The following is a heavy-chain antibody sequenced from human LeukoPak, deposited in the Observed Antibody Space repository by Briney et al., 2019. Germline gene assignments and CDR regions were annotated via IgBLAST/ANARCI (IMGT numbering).Heavy chain of an antibody. D-gene: IGHD1-26*01. V-gene: IGHV1-2*02. CDR3: AKGERSGQFDP. Sequence: ASVKVSCKTSGYTFIDSYIHWVRQAPGQGLEWMGWINPNSGGTNYAQKFQGRVTMTRDTSISTAYMELNRLRSDDTAVYYCAKGERSGQFDPWGQGTLVTVSS. CDR2: INPNSGGT. J-gene: IGHJ5*02. CDR1: GYTFIDSY.